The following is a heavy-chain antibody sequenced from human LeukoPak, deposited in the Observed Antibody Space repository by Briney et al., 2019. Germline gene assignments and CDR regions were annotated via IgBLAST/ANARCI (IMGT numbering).Heavy chain of an antibody. Sequence: ASVKVSCKASGYTFTGYYMHWVRQAPGQGLEWMGWISAYNGNTNYAQKLQGRVTMTTDTSTSTAYMELRSLRSDDTAVYYCARDRSSVVVPAARRLDAFDIWGQGTMVTVSS. J-gene: IGHJ3*02. CDR3: ARDRSSVVVPAARRLDAFDI. D-gene: IGHD2-2*01. CDR2: ISAYNGNT. CDR1: GYTFTGYY. V-gene: IGHV1-18*04.